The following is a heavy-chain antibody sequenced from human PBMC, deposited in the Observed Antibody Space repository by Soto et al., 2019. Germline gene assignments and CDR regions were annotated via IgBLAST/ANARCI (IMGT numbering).Heavy chain of an antibody. J-gene: IGHJ4*02. CDR2: ITDSGAAS. D-gene: IGHD2-15*01. Sequence: GGSLRLSCTASGFTFNKYAMNWVRQAPGKGFDWVSAITDSGAASPYADSVKGRFTGSRDNSKNTLYLQMNRLRADDTAVYYCASDLSVVFEYWGQGALVTVSS. V-gene: IGHV3-23*01. CDR3: ASDLSVVFEY. CDR1: GFTFNKYA.